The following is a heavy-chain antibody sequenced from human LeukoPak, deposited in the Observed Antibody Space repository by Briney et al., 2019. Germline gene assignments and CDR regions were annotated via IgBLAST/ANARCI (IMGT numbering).Heavy chain of an antibody. D-gene: IGHD3-22*01. V-gene: IGHV6-1*01. CDR3: ARDRGRDYYDSSGYNYFDY. CDR2: TYYRSKWYN. J-gene: IGHJ4*02. Sequence: SQTLSLTCAISGDSVSSNSAAWNWIRQSPSRGLEWLGRTYYRSKWYNDYAVSVKSRITINPDTSKNQFSLQLNSVTPEDTAVYYCARDRGRDYYDSSGYNYFDYWGQGTLVTVSP. CDR1: GDSVSSNSAA.